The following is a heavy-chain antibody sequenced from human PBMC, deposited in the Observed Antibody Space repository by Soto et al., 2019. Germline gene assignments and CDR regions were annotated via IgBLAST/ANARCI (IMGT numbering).Heavy chain of an antibody. CDR2: FNPILSVS. J-gene: IGHJ4*02. CDR3: ATSFGSGSRAFDY. Sequence: QVQLVQSGAEVKKPGSSVKVSCKASGDTFNFYTINWVRQAPGLGLEWLGRFNPILSVSNSALKFQGRVTLTAEKSTRTAYMVLSSLRSEDTAIDYCATSFGSGSRAFDYWGQGALVTVSS. CDR1: GDTFNFYT. V-gene: IGHV1-69*02. D-gene: IGHD3-10*01.